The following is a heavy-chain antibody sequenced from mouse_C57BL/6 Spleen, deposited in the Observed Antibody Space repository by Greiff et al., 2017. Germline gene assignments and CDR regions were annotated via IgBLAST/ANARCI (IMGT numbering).Heavy chain of an antibody. CDR3: ARRGNYYGFFDY. CDR2: INPYNGGT. D-gene: IGHD1-1*01. CDR1: GYTFTDYY. Sequence: VQLQQSGPVLVKPGASVKMSCKASGYTFTDYYMNWVKQSHGKSLEWIGVINPYNGGTSYNQKFKGKATLTVDKSSSTAYMELNSLTSEDSAVYYCARRGNYYGFFDYWGQGTTLTVSS. J-gene: IGHJ2*01. V-gene: IGHV1-19*01.